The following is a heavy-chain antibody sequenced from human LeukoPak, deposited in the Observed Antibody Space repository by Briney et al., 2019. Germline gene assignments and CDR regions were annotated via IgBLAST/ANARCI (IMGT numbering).Heavy chain of an antibody. CDR3: ATRTGGKGIAAAGYDY. D-gene: IGHD6-13*01. CDR1: GYTLTELS. Sequence: ASVKVSCKVSGYTLTELSMHWLRQAPGKGLEWMGGFDPEDGETIYAQKFQGRVTMTEDTSTDTAYMELSSLRSEDTAVYYCATRTGGKGIAAAGYDYWGQGTLVTVSS. V-gene: IGHV1-24*01. CDR2: FDPEDGET. J-gene: IGHJ4*02.